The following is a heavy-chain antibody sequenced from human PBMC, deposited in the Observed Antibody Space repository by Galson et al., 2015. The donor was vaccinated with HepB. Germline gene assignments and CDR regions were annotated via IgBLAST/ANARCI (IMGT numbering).Heavy chain of an antibody. D-gene: IGHD3-16*01. J-gene: IGHJ4*02. Sequence: SLRLSCAASGFTFRSYAMSWVRQAPGKGLDWVSAISGTDGGTYYADSVRGRFTISRDNSKNTLYLQMNSLGAEDAAVYYCTRHFPVIGERHYDTDDYWGQGTLVTVSS. CDR1: GFTFRSYA. CDR3: TRHFPVIGERHYDTDDY. CDR2: ISGTDGGT. V-gene: IGHV3-23*01.